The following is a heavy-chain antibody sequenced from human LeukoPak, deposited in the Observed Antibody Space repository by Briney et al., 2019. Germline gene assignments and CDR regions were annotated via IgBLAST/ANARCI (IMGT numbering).Heavy chain of an antibody. Sequence: PSQTLSLTCTVSGGSISSGSYYWSWIRQPAGKGLEWIGRIYTSGSTNYNPSLKSRVTISVDTSKNQFSLKLSSVTAADTAVYYCATVLRFLEWFSRAPFHYWGQGTLVTVSS. CDR3: ATVLRFLEWFSRAPFHY. D-gene: IGHD3-3*01. CDR1: GGSISSGSYY. CDR2: IYTSGST. J-gene: IGHJ4*02. V-gene: IGHV4-61*02.